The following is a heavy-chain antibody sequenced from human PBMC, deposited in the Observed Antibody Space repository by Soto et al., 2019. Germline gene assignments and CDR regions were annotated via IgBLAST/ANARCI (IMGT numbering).Heavy chain of an antibody. CDR3: ARGRRARGVPLRDYYYYGMDV. Sequence: ETLSLTCAVYGGSFSGYYWSWIRQPPGKGLEWIGEINHSGSTNYNPSLKSRVTISVDTPKNQFYLKLSSVNAAHTAVYYCARGRRARGVPLRDYYYYGMDVWGQGTTVT. CDR2: INHSGST. CDR1: GGSFSGYY. V-gene: IGHV4-34*01. J-gene: IGHJ6*02. D-gene: IGHD3-10*01.